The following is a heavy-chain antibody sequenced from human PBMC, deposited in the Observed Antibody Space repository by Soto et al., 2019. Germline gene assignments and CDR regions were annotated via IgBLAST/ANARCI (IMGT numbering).Heavy chain of an antibody. CDR1: GGSISSGGYY. D-gene: IGHD3-22*01. CDR2: IYYSGST. CDR3: AIDSSGYGHAFDI. V-gene: IGHV4-31*03. Sequence: QVQLQESGPGLVKPSQTLSLTCTVSGGSISSGGYYWSWIRQHPGKGLEWIGYIYYSGSTYYNPSLKSRVPISVDTSKNQFSLKLSSVTAADTAVYYCAIDSSGYGHAFDIWGQGTMVTVSS. J-gene: IGHJ3*02.